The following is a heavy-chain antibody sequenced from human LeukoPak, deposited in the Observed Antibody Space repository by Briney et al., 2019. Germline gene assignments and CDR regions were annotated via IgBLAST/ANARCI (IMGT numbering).Heavy chain of an antibody. D-gene: IGHD5-24*01. V-gene: IGHV4-4*07. CDR3: ARDRGTDGSDQLDP. CDR1: GDSIRTYC. CDR2: ICSSGTT. Sequence: SETLSLTCTVSGDSIRTYCWIWIRQADGKGLEWIGRICSSGTTIYNPSLKSRVIMSLDMSNNQFSLILTSVTAADTAVYYCARDRGTDGSDQLDPWGQGILVTVSS. J-gene: IGHJ5*02.